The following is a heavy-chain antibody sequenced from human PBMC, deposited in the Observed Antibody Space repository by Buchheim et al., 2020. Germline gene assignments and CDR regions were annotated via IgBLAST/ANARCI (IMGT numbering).Heavy chain of an antibody. Sequence: QVQLVQSGAEVKKPGASVKVSCKASGYTFTSYYMHWVRQAPGQGLEWMGIINPSGGSTSYAQKFQGRVTMTRDTSTSTVYMELSSLRSEDTAVYYWARDFLTGPFYYYESSGFPDYWGQGTL. J-gene: IGHJ4*02. D-gene: IGHD3-22*01. CDR3: ARDFLTGPFYYYESSGFPDY. CDR2: INPSGGST. V-gene: IGHV1-46*03. CDR1: GYTFTSYY.